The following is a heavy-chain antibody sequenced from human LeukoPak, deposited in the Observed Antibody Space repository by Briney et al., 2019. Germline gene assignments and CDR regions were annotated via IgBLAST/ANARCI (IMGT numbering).Heavy chain of an antibody. CDR2: MNSNSGNT. D-gene: IGHD3-22*01. CDR3: ARVYYYDSSGSPNWFDP. V-gene: IGHV1-8*01. CDR1: GYSFTNYD. J-gene: IGHJ5*01. Sequence: GASVNVSCKGSGYSFTNYDISRVRQATGQGGEWMGWMNSNSGNTDYAQTFKGRVTMTMDTSINTSYMELSSLRSADTAVYYCARVYYYDSSGSPNWFDPWGQGALVTVSS.